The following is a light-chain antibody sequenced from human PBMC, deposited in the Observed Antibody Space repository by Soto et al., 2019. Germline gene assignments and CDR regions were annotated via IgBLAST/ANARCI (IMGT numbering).Light chain of an antibody. V-gene: IGKV3-20*01. Sequence: EIVLTQSPGTLSLSPGERATLSCRASQSVSSNYLAWYQQKPGQAPRLLIYGASSRATGIPDRFSGSGSGTDFTLTISRLEPEDFAVYYCQQYDNWPRTFGQGTRWISN. J-gene: IGKJ1*01. CDR2: GAS. CDR3: QQYDNWPRT. CDR1: QSVSSNY.